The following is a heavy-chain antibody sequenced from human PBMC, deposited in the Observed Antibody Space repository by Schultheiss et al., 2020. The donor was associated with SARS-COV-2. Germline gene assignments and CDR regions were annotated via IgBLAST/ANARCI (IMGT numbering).Heavy chain of an antibody. CDR1: GGSISSTNW. V-gene: IGHV4-4*02. CDR2: IHHSGRT. D-gene: IGHD2/OR15-2a*01. J-gene: IGHJ3*02. CDR3: ARGDFADAFDI. Sequence: SETLSLTCAVSGGSISSTNWWSWVRQPPGKGLEWIGEIHHSGRTSYNPSLKSRVTISVDKSNNQFSLNLSSVTAADTAVYYCARGDFADAFDIWGQGTMVTVSS.